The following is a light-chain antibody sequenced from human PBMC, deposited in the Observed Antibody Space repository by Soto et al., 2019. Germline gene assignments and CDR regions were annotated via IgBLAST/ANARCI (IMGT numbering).Light chain of an antibody. CDR1: QTISSC. Sequence: DIHMTQSRSTLHGSVGDTVTITCRASQTISSCLAWYQQKPGKAPKLLIYKASTLKSGVPSRFSGSGSGTEFTLTISSLQPDDFATYYCQHYNSYPEAFGQGTKVDIK. CDR2: KAS. V-gene: IGKV1-5*03. J-gene: IGKJ1*01. CDR3: QHYNSYPEA.